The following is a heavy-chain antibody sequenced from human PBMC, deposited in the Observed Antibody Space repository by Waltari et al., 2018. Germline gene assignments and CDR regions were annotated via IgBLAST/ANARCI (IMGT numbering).Heavy chain of an antibody. CDR1: GGSISSGDYY. J-gene: IGHJ3*02. CDR3: AREDIVARGAFDI. Sequence: QVQLQESGPGLVKPSQTLSLACTVSGGSISSGDYYWSWIRQPPGKGLEWIGYIYYSGSTYYNPSLKSRVTISVDTSKNQFSLKLSSVTAADTAVYYCAREDIVARGAFDIWGQGTMVTVSS. D-gene: IGHD5-12*01. V-gene: IGHV4-30-4*08. CDR2: IYYSGST.